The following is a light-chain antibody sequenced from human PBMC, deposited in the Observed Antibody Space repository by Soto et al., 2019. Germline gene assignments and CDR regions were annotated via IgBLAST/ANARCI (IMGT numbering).Light chain of an antibody. V-gene: IGKV3-20*01. CDR2: AAS. J-gene: IGKJ1*01. CDR1: ELDSSNY. CDR3: QQFGSSHPPCSRGPE. Sequence: EIVITESPGSVSLSPGERVSRSCRASELDSSNYLAWYQHNLGHAPKLLIYAASSRATGVPDMFSDSGCRRGFTLAMSRLQPVDFGVYSRQQFGSSHPPCSRGPEFG.